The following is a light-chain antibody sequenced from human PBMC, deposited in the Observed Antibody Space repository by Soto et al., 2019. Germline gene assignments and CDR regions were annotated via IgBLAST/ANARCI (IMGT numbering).Light chain of an antibody. V-gene: IGLV2-11*01. CDR3: CSYAGSYTGV. CDR1: SSDVGGYNY. CDR2: DVS. J-gene: IGLJ2*01. Sequence: QSALTQPRSVSGSPGQSATISCTGTSSDVGGYNYVSWYQQHPGNAPKLMIYDVSKRPSGVPDRFSGSKSGNTASLTISGLQAEDEADYYCCSYAGSYTGVFGGGTKLTVL.